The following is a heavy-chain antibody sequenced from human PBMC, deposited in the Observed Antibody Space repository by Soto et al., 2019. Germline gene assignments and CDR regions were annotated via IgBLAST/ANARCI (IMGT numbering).Heavy chain of an antibody. CDR3: AKLLVQLWHTGPDNGMDV. Sequence: GGSLRLSCAASGFTFSSYGMHWVRQAPGKGLEWVAVISYDGSNKYYADSVKGRFTISRDNSKNTLYLQMNSLRAEDTAVYYCAKLLVQLWHTGPDNGMDVWGQGTTVTVSS. CDR2: ISYDGSNK. V-gene: IGHV3-30*18. D-gene: IGHD5-18*01. CDR1: GFTFSSYG. J-gene: IGHJ6*02.